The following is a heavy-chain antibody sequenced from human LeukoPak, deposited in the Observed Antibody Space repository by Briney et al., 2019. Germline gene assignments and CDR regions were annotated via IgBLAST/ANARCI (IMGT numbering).Heavy chain of an antibody. Sequence: SQTLSLTCAISGDSVSSNSAAWNWLRQSPSSGLEWLGRTFYRSKWHDDYAVSVKGRITINPDTSENHFYLQLNSVTPEDTAVYYCARDRSFGYGSHFDYWGRGTLVTVSS. CDR2: TFYRSKWHD. D-gene: IGHD5-18*01. CDR3: ARDRSFGYGSHFDY. CDR1: GDSVSSNSAA. J-gene: IGHJ4*02. V-gene: IGHV6-1*01.